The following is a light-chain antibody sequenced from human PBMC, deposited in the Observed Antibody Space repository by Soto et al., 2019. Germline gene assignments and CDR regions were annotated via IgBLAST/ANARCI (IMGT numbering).Light chain of an antibody. CDR2: EVS. Sequence: QSALTQPASVSGSPVQSITISCTVSSSDVGGYDYVSWYQQHPGKAPKFMIYEVSNRPSGVSHRFSGSKSGNTASLTISGLQAEDEADYYCTSYTTTSTYVFGTGTKVTVL. CDR3: TSYTTTSTYV. CDR1: SSDVGGYDY. V-gene: IGLV2-14*01. J-gene: IGLJ1*01.